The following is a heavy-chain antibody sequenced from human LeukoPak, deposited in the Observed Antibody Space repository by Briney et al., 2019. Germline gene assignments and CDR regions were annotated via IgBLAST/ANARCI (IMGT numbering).Heavy chain of an antibody. CDR1: GFTFSDYY. CDR2: TGNTHTYT. V-gene: IGHV3-11*05. D-gene: IGHD6-13*01. Sequence: KPGGSLRLSCAASGFTFSDYYMTWIRQAPGKGLEWVSNTGNTHTYTDYTDSVKGRFTISRDNARNSLYLQMNSLRAEDTAVYYCAKDLGAEKLNWFDPWGQGTLVTVSS. J-gene: IGHJ5*02. CDR3: AKDLGAEKLNWFDP.